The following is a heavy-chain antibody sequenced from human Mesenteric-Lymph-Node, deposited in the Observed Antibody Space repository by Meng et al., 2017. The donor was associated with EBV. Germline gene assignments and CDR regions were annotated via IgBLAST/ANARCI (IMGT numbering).Heavy chain of an antibody. CDR1: GGSVSSGSYY. Sequence: PRQESGPGLVKPSETLSLTCTVSGGSVSSGSYYWTWIRQPPGKGLEWIGYIYYSGSTNYNPSLKSRVTISVDTSKNQFSLKLSSVTAADTAVYYCARVASRAVGVDYWGQGTLVTVSS. CDR3: ARVASRAVGVDY. D-gene: IGHD2-15*01. CDR2: IYYSGST. J-gene: IGHJ4*02. V-gene: IGHV4-61*01.